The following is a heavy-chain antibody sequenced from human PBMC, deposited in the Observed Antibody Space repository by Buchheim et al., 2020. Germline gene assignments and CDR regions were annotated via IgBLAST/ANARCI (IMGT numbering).Heavy chain of an antibody. D-gene: IGHD6-13*01. V-gene: IGHV3-23*01. CDR2: ISGSGGST. J-gene: IGHJ4*02. Sequence: EVQLLESGGGLVQPGGSLRLSCAASGFTFSSYAMSWVRQAPGKGLEWVSAISGSGGSTYYADSVKGRFTISRDNSQNTLYLQMNSLRAEDTAVYYCAKVGSLYSSSWYGEAGFDYWGQGTL. CDR1: GFTFSSYA. CDR3: AKVGSLYSSSWYGEAGFDY.